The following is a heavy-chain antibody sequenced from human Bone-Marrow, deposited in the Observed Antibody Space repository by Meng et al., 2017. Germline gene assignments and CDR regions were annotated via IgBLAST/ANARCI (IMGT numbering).Heavy chain of an antibody. Sequence: GESLKISCAASGFTFSSSSMSWVRQAPGKGLEWVSSISGTSGVIYYADSVKGRFTISRDNAKNSLYLQMNSLRAEDTAVYYCAVKGDYSNWNWGQGALVTVSS. J-gene: IGHJ4*02. V-gene: IGHV3-21*01. CDR3: AVKGDYSNWN. CDR1: GFTFSSSS. CDR2: ISGTSGVI. D-gene: IGHD6-13*01.